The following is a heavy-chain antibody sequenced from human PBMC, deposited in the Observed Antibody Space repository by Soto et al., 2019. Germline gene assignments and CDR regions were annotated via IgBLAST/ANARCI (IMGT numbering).Heavy chain of an antibody. Sequence: SETLSLTCAVYGGSVNGYYWNWSRQPPGKGLEWIGEINHTGGTHYNPSLKSRVTMSVDTSKNQFSLRLSSVTAADTAIYYCATRITVFGLLIPPFDPWGQGTQVTVSS. CDR1: GGSVNGYY. CDR3: ATRITVFGLLIPPFDP. J-gene: IGHJ5*02. CDR2: INHTGGT. V-gene: IGHV4-34*01. D-gene: IGHD3-3*01.